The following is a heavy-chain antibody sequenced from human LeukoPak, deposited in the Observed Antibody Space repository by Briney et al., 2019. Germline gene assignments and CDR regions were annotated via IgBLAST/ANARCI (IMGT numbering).Heavy chain of an antibody. CDR1: GYTFTSYD. D-gene: IGHD1-26*01. J-gene: IGHJ4*02. CDR3: ARGVGATTGVGGFDY. CDR2: MNPNSGNT. Sequence: GASVKVSCKASGYTFTSYDINWVRQPPGQGLEWMGGMNPNSGNTGYAQKFQGRVTMTRNTSISTAYMELSSLRSEDTAVYYCARGVGATTGVGGFDYWGQGTLVTVSS. V-gene: IGHV1-8*01.